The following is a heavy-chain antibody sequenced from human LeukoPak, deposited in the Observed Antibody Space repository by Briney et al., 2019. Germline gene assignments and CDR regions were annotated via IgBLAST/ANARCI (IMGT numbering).Heavy chain of an antibody. CDR1: GWSFNDYS. D-gene: IGHD2-2*01. CDR3: ARGQVPAARGYNRFDP. J-gene: IGHJ5*02. Sequence: SETLSLTCAVYGWSFNDYSWNWIRQPPGKGLEWIGEINARGDTNYNPSLKSRVNISVDTSKKQFSLRLTSMLAADTALYYCARGQVPAARGYNRFDPWGQGTLVTVSS. CDR2: INARGDT. V-gene: IGHV4-34*01.